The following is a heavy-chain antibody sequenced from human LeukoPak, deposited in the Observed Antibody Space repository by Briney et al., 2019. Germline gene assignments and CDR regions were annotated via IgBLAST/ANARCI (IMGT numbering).Heavy chain of an antibody. CDR1: GGSFSNYY. CDR3: ARENDGSGSWTMTYYYYYYMDV. J-gene: IGHJ6*03. CDR2: INHSGST. Sequence: SETLSLTCAVYGGSFSNYYWSWIRQPPGKGLEWIGEINHSGSTRYNPSLKSRVIISVDTSKNQFSLRLSSVTAADTAVYYCARENDGSGSWTMTYYYYYYMDVWGKGTTVTVSS. V-gene: IGHV4-34*01. D-gene: IGHD3-10*01.